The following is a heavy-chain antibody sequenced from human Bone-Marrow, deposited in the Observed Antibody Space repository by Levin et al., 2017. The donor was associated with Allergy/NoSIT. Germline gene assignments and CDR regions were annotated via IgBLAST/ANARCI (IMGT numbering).Heavy chain of an antibody. J-gene: IGHJ5*01. CDR2: ISDSGAIT. Sequence: AGGSLRLSCAASGFTFSAYAMKWIRQAPGKGLEWVSMISDSGAITRYADSLKGRFTISRDNSKNTVFLEMNSLRAEDTAIYYCATHWGKVRGGDSWGQGTLVTVSS. CDR1: GFTFSAYA. D-gene: IGHD3-10*01. CDR3: ATHWGKVRGGDS. V-gene: IGHV3-23*01.